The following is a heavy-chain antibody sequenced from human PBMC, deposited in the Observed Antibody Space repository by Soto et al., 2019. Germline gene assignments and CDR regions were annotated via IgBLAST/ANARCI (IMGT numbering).Heavy chain of an antibody. CDR3: AREAVVVVAATHPVLDP. J-gene: IGHJ5*02. CDR2: ISSSGSTI. Sequence: GGSLRISCAASGFTFCDYYMSGIRQAPGKGLEWVSYISSSGSTIYYADPVKGRFTISRDNAKNSLYLQMNSLRAEDTAVYYCAREAVVVVAATHPVLDPWGQGTLVTVSS. V-gene: IGHV3-11*01. CDR1: GFTFCDYY. D-gene: IGHD2-15*01.